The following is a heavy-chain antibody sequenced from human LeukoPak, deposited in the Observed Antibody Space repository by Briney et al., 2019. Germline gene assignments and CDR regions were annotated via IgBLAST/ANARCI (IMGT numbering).Heavy chain of an antibody. CDR2: INPNTGGT. D-gene: IGHD5-24*01. V-gene: IGHV1-2*02. Sequence: ASVKVSCKASGYTFTDYHIHWVRQAPGQGLEWMGWINPNTGGTNYAQNFQGRVTMTRGTSITTSYMDLSSLLSDDTALYYCARGGHGHTQNDYWGQGTLVTVSS. CDR1: GYTFTDYH. J-gene: IGHJ4*02. CDR3: ARGGHGHTQNDY.